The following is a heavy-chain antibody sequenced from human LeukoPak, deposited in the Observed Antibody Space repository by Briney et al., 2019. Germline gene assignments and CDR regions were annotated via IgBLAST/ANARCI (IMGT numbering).Heavy chain of an antibody. V-gene: IGHV4-30-4*08. Sequence: PSQTLSLTCTVSGGSISSGDYYWSWIRQPPGKGLEWIGYIYYSGSTYYNPSLKSRVTISVDTSKNQFSLKLSSVTAADTAVYHCARDHRRELRLWFDPWGQGTLVTVSS. CDR3: ARDHRRELRLWFDP. J-gene: IGHJ5*02. CDR1: GGSISSGDYY. D-gene: IGHD1-26*01. CDR2: IYYSGST.